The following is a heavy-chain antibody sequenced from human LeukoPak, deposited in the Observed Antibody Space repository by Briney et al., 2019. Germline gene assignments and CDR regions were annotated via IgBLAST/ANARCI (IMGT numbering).Heavy chain of an antibody. V-gene: IGHV3-48*02. D-gene: IGHD3-16*01. CDR2: ISSSSSTI. CDR1: GFTFSTYS. J-gene: IGHJ4*02. Sequence: GGSLRLSCTASGFTFSTYSMNWVRQAPGKGLEWVSYISSSSSTIYYADSVKGRFTISRDNAKNSLYLQMNSLRDEDTAVYYCARASFQGGRKLGGEWGKGPLFTVS. CDR3: ARASFQGGRKLGGE.